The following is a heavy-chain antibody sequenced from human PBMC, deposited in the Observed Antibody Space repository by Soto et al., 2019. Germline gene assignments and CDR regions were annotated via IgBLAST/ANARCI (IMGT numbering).Heavy chain of an antibody. CDR2: INHSGST. CDR3: AKGIAYVRVYYYGMDV. V-gene: IGHV4-34*01. D-gene: IGHD2-21*01. J-gene: IGHJ6*02. CDR1: GGSFSGYY. Sequence: ETLSLTCAVYGGSFSGYYWSWIRQPPGKGLEWIGEINHSGSTNYNPSLKSRVTISVDTSKNQFSLKLSSVTAADTAVYYCAKGIAYVRVYYYGMDVWGQVTTVTVS.